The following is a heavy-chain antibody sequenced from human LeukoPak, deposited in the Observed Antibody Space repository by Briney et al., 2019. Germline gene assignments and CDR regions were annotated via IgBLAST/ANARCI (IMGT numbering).Heavy chain of an antibody. CDR1: GFTFSSYA. CDR2: ISYDGSNK. J-gene: IGHJ4*02. CDR3: ARDECSGGSCYEDY. D-gene: IGHD2-15*01. Sequence: PGRSLRLSCAAPGFTFSSYAMHWVRQAPGKGLEWVAVISYDGSNKYYADSVKGRFTISRDNSKNTLCLQMNSLRAEDTAVYYCARDECSGGSCYEDYWGQGALVTVSS. V-gene: IGHV3-30*04.